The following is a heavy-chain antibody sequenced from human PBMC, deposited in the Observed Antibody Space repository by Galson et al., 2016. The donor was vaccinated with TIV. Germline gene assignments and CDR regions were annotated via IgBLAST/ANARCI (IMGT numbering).Heavy chain of an antibody. Sequence: SVKVSCKASEGKFSSFAISWVRQAPGQGLEWMGGITGMFGTAKYAQKFQGRLTITTDELTGSAYMELSSLRSEDTAVYYCARGNYYYETTFDYWGQGTLVTVSS. CDR1: EGKFSSFA. V-gene: IGHV1-69*05. J-gene: IGHJ4*02. CDR3: ARGNYYYETTFDY. CDR2: ITGMFGTA. D-gene: IGHD3-22*01.